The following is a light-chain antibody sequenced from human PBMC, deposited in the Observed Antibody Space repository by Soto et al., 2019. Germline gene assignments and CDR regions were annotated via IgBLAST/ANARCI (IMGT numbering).Light chain of an antibody. CDR3: QQLNSYPRT. V-gene: IGKV1-9*01. Sequence: DIQLTQSPSFLSASVGDRVTITCRASQGISSYLAWYQQKPGKDPKLLIYAASTLQSRVPSRFSGSGSGTEFTLTISSLQPEDFATYYCQQLNSYPRTFGGGTKVDIK. CDR1: QGISSY. J-gene: IGKJ4*01. CDR2: AAS.